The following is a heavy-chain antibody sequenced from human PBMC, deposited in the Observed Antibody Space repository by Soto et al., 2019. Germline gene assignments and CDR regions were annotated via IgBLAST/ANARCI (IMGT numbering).Heavy chain of an antibody. J-gene: IGHJ6*02. V-gene: IGHV4-31*03. CDR2: IYYSGST. Sequence: QVQLQESGPGLVKPSQTLSLTCTVSGGSISSGGYYWSWIRQHPGKGLEWIGYIYYSGSTYYNPSLKSRFTISVDTSKNQFSLKLSSVTAADTAVYYCARRSGWSGRPLYGMDVWGQGTTVTVSS. D-gene: IGHD3-3*01. CDR1: GGSISSGGYY. CDR3: ARRSGWSGRPLYGMDV.